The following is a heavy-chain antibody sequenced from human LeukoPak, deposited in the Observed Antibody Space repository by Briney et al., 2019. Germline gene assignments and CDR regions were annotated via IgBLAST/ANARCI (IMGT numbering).Heavy chain of an antibody. D-gene: IGHD3-16*01. CDR2: IYYSGST. V-gene: IGHV4-39*07. CDR1: GGSISSYY. Sequence: SETLSLTCTVSGGSISSYYWGWIRQPPGKGLEWIGSIYYSGSTYYNPSLKSRVTISVDTSKNQFSLKLSSVTAADTAVYYCARCAHYDYVWGSCFDYWGQGTLVTVSS. J-gene: IGHJ4*02. CDR3: ARCAHYDYVWGSCFDY.